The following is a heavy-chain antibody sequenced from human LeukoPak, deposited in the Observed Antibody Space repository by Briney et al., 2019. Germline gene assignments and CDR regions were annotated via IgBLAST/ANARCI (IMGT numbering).Heavy chain of an antibody. CDR2: ISAYNGNT. Sequence: GASVKVPCKASGYTFTSYGISWVRQAPGQGLEWMGWISAYNGNTNYAQKLQGRVTMTTDTSTSTAYMELRSLRSDDTAVYYCARDRHDYVWGSYRYRPCDYWGQGTLVTVSS. D-gene: IGHD3-16*02. J-gene: IGHJ4*02. CDR1: GYTFTSYG. V-gene: IGHV1-18*01. CDR3: ARDRHDYVWGSYRYRPCDY.